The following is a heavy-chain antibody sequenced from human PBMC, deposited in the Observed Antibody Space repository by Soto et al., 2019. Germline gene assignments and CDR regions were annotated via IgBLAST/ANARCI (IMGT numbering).Heavy chain of an antibody. D-gene: IGHD3-10*01. Sequence: ASVKVSCKASGYTFTSYGISWVRQAPGQGLEWMGWISAYNGNTNYAQKLQGRVTMTTDTSTSTAYMELRSLRSDDTAVYYCARAVHRNYYYYYYMDVWGKGTTVTDSS. CDR1: GYTFTSYG. J-gene: IGHJ6*03. V-gene: IGHV1-18*01. CDR3: ARAVHRNYYYYYYMDV. CDR2: ISAYNGNT.